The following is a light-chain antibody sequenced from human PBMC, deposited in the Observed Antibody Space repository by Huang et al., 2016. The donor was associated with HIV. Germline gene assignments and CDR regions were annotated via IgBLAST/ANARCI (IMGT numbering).Light chain of an antibody. V-gene: IGKV1-5*03. CDR2: KTS. Sequence: DIQMNHFLSTLSAAVGDRVTITCRARHSINSWLAWYQQKPGKAPNLLIYKTSKLRRGVTSRFSGSGSGTEFTLTSSSLHPDDFATYCCQQYSSYGTFGQGTKVEIK. J-gene: IGKJ1*01. CDR1: HSINSW. CDR3: QQYSSYGT.